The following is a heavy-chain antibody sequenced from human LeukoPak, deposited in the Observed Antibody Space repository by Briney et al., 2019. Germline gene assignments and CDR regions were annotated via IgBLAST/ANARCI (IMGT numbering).Heavy chain of an antibody. V-gene: IGHV4-59*02. J-gene: IGHJ4*02. Sequence: SETLSLTCTVSGGSVTTYYWSWIRQPPGKGLEWIGYIYDSGSTNYNPSLKSRVTISEDTSKRQFSLKLRSVTAADTAVYYCARVVGRYCSSTSCYIDYRGQGTLVTVSS. CDR3: ARVVGRYCSSTSCYIDY. CDR1: GGSVTTYY. D-gene: IGHD2-2*02. CDR2: IYDSGST.